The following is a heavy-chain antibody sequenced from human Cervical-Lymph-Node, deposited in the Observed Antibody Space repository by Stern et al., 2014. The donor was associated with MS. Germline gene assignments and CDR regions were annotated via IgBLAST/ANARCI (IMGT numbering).Heavy chain of an antibody. D-gene: IGHD2-2*01. CDR3: ARVHCSSDSCYGEPNWFDP. CDR1: GYTFITYD. CDR2: INPNSGNT. Sequence: QVQLVQSGTEVKKPGASVKGSCKASGYTFITYDIVWGRQATGKGLEWMGWINPNSGNTGYAQNFQGRVTMTRDTSKTTAYMELSSLRSDDTAVYYCARVHCSSDSCYGEPNWFDPWGQGTLVTVSS. V-gene: IGHV1-8*01. J-gene: IGHJ5*02.